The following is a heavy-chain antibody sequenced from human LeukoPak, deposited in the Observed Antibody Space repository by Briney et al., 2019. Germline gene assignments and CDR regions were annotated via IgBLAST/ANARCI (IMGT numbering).Heavy chain of an antibody. CDR2: IFHSGST. J-gene: IGHJ4*02. D-gene: IGHD4-17*01. Sequence: SKTLSLTCTVSGASISRYYWGWIRQPPGKGLEWIGSIFHSGSTYYNPSLKSRVTISADTSKNQFSLKLSSVTAADTAVYYCASDSTGPFDCWGQGTLVTVSS. CDR1: GASISRYY. V-gene: IGHV4-38-2*02. CDR3: ASDSTGPFDC.